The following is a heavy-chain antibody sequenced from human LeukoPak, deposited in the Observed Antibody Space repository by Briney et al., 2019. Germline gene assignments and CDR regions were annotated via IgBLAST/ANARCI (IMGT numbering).Heavy chain of an antibody. D-gene: IGHD3-9*01. V-gene: IGHV3-66*01. CDR3: ARSGKIYFDWLLDY. J-gene: IGHJ4*02. Sequence: PGGSLRLSCAASGFTVSSNYMSWVRQAPGKGLEWVSVVYSGGSTYYAGSVKGRFTISRDNSKNTLYLQMNSLRAEDTAVYYCARSGKIYFDWLLDYWGQGTLVTVSS. CDR1: GFTVSSNY. CDR2: VYSGGST.